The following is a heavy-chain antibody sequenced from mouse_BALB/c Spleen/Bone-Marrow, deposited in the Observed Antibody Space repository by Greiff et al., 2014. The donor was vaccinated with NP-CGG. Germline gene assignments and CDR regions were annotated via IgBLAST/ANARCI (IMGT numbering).Heavy chain of an antibody. Sequence: VQLQQSGAALVKPGASVKLSCTASGFNIKDTYMHWVKQRPEQGLEWIGRIDPDNGNTKYDPKFQGKATITADTSSNTACLQLSSLTSEDTAVYYCANYYYGSHFDYWGQGTTLTVSS. CDR2: IDPDNGNT. CDR1: GFNIKDTY. D-gene: IGHD1-1*01. J-gene: IGHJ2*01. CDR3: ANYYYGSHFDY. V-gene: IGHV14-3*02.